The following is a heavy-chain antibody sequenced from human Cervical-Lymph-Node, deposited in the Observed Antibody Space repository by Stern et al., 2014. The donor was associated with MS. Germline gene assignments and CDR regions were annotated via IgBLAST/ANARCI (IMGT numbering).Heavy chain of an antibody. Sequence: QVQLVQSGAEVKKPGASVKVSCKASGDTFASYGISWVRQAPGQGLELMGWISGYNGDTNYAQKDPGRVTMTTDTSTSTAYMELRSLRSDDTAVYYCARDRLDYYYNGMDVWGQGTTVTVSS. D-gene: IGHD4-11*01. CDR1: GDTFASYG. CDR2: ISGYNGDT. J-gene: IGHJ6*02. V-gene: IGHV1-18*01. CDR3: ARDRLDYYYNGMDV.